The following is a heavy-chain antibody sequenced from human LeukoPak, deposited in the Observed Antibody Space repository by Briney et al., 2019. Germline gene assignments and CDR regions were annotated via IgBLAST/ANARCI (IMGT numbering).Heavy chain of an antibody. D-gene: IGHD2-15*01. J-gene: IGHJ4*02. Sequence: PGGSLRLSCAASGFTFSSYEMNLVRQAPGNGLVLVSRINNDGRSTSYAGSVKGRFTISRDNAKNTLYLQMNNLRAEDTAVYYCARDNEFCTGGTCRLDYWGQGALVTVSS. CDR1: GFTFSSYE. CDR3: ARDNEFCTGGTCRLDY. CDR2: INNDGRST. V-gene: IGHV3-74*01.